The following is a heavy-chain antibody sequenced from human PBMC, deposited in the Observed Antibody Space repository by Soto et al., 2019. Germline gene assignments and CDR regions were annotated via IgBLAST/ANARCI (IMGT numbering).Heavy chain of an antibody. CDR3: TTHEEGAPWAGGFDS. Sequence: GGSLRLCCAASGFRFRTRAMSWVRQAPGKGLEWVASIRPGGDSTYYADSVKGRFAVSRDNSNVTLYLQMDSLRVEDTAIYYCTTHEEGAPWAGGFDSWGQGTLVTVSS. V-gene: IGHV3-23*01. J-gene: IGHJ5*01. CDR1: GFRFRTRA. CDR2: IRPGGDST. D-gene: IGHD1-26*01.